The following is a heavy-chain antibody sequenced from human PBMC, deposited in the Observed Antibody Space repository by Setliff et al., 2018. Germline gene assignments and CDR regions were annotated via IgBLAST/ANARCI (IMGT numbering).Heavy chain of an antibody. Sequence: SETLSLTCAVYGGSFSGYYWSWIRQPPGKRLEWIGEIIHSGSTNYNPSLKSRVTISVDTSKNQFSLRVSSVTAADMAVYYCARVIEMPGRHNWFDPWGHGTLVTVSS. CDR1: GGSFSGYY. D-gene: IGHD1-26*01. J-gene: IGHJ5*02. CDR3: ARVIEMPGRHNWFDP. CDR2: IIHSGST. V-gene: IGHV4-34*12.